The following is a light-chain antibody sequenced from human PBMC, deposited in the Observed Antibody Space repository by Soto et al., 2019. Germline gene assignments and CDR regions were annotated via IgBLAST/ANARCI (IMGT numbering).Light chain of an antibody. V-gene: IGLV2-8*01. Sequence: QSVLTQPPSASGSPGQSVTISCSGTSSDVGAYNYVSWYQQHPGKAPRLLIYEVSQRPSGVPDRFSGSKSANMASLTVSGLQPEDEADYYCSSYAGTNNLLYVFGTGTKLTVL. CDR3: SSYAGTNNLLYV. J-gene: IGLJ1*01. CDR2: EVS. CDR1: SSDVGAYNY.